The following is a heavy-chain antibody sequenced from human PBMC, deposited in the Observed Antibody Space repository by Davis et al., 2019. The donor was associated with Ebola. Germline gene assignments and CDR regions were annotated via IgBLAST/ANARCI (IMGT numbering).Heavy chain of an antibody. CDR3: TLLQEHL. V-gene: IGHV3-21*01. CDR2: ISSSSSYI. J-gene: IGHJ6*01. Sequence: ESLKISCAASGLTFISYSMNWVRQAPGKGLEWVSSISSSSSYIYYADSVKGRFTISRDNSKNTLYLQMNSLHQGPIGLPPGTLLQEHLWG. CDR1: GLTFISYS.